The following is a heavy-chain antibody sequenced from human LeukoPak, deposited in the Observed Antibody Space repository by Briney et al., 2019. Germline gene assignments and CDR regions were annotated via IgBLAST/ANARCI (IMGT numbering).Heavy chain of an antibody. Sequence: AGSLTLSCAVSGFTVTTYALSWVRQAPGEGLEWVSAISGSGDSTYYAPSVKGRLTISMDNSKNTLSLQMTSLTAADTAVYDCAKGRIYPHLWGRGTGVSVSS. D-gene: IGHD3-3*02. V-gene: IGHV3-23*01. J-gene: IGHJ5*02. CDR2: ISGSGDST. CDR1: GFTVTTYA. CDR3: AKGRIYPHL.